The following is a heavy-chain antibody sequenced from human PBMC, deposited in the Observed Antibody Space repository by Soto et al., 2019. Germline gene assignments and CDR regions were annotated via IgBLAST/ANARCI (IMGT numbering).Heavy chain of an antibody. CDR1: GGSISNFY. Sequence: SETLSLTCTVSGGSISNFYWNWIRQPPGKGLEWIGYVDYSGTANYNPSLKSRVSMSVDTSKNQLSLKVTSVTAADTAMYYCARADTAMTTPFDYWGQGTLVTVSS. CDR3: ARADTAMTTPFDY. V-gene: IGHV4-59*12. CDR2: VDYSGTA. J-gene: IGHJ4*02. D-gene: IGHD5-18*01.